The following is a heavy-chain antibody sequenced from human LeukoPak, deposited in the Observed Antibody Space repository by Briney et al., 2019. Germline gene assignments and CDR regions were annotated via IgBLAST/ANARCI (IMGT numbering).Heavy chain of an antibody. CDR1: GGSFSGYY. CDR3: AQGGCSGGSCYPLGY. V-gene: IGHV4-34*01. Sequence: SETLSLTCAVYGGSFSGYYWSWIRQPPGMGLEWIGEINHSGSTNYNPSLKSRVTISVDTSKNQFSLKLSSVTAADTAVYYCAQGGCSGGSCYPLGYWGQGTLVTVSS. J-gene: IGHJ4*02. CDR2: INHSGST. D-gene: IGHD2-15*01.